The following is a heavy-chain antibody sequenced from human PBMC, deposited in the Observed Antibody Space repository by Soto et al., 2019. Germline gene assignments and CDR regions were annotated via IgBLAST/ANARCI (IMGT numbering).Heavy chain of an antibody. CDR1: GGTFSSYA. CDR2: IIPIFGTA. CDR3: ASPYDFWSGYSFCY. D-gene: IGHD3-3*01. J-gene: IGHJ4*02. V-gene: IGHV1-69*13. Sequence: SLKVSCKASGGTFSSYAISWVRQAPGQGLEWMGGIIPIFGTANYAQKFQGRVTITADESTSTAYMELSSLRSEDTAVYYCASPYDFWSGYSFCYWGQGTLVTVSS.